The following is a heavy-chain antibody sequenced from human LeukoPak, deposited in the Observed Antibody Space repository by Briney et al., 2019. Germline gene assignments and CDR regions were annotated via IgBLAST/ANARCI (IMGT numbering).Heavy chain of an antibody. J-gene: IGHJ3*02. CDR2: ISYIGST. D-gene: IGHD4-17*01. Sequence: PSETLSLTCAVSAASFSSHYWTWIRQFPGKGLEWIGYISYIGSTNYNPTLKSRVTISIDTSRKQFSLKLKSVTAADTAVYYCARDLVTVTKGFDIWGQGTMVSVSS. V-gene: IGHV4-59*11. CDR3: ARDLVTVTKGFDI. CDR1: AASFSSHY.